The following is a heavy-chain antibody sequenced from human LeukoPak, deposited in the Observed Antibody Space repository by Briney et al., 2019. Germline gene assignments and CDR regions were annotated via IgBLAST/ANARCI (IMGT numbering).Heavy chain of an antibody. V-gene: IGHV1-2*02. CDR2: MNPNSGGT. CDR3: ARATPVAADFDY. J-gene: IGHJ4*02. D-gene: IGHD6-19*01. Sequence: ASVKVSCKASVYTFSDYYTHWVRQAPGQGLEWMGWMNPNSGGTTYPQKFQGRVTMTRDTSISTAYMELSRLTSDDTAVYYCARATPVAADFDYWGQGTLVTVSS. CDR1: VYTFSDYY.